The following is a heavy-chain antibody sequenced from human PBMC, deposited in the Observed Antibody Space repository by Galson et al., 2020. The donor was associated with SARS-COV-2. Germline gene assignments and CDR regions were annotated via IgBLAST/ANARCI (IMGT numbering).Heavy chain of an antibody. CDR1: GGSVSRGSYS. Sequence: SETLSLTCTVSGGSVSRGSYSWSWLRQPPGQGLAWYRYIYYTTNNNYHHSLQSPITISVDTSKNQFSLKLSSVTVADTDVYYCAREGYYDSSGYYCEGWPDYWGQGTLVTV. CDR3: AREGYYDSSGYYCEGWPDY. V-gene: IGHV4-61*01. D-gene: IGHD3-22*01. J-gene: IGHJ4*02. CDR2: IYYTTNN.